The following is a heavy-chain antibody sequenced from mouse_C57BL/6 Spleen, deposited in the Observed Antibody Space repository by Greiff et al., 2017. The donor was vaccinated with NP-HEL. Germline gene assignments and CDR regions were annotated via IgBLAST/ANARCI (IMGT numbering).Heavy chain of an antibody. J-gene: IGHJ4*01. Sequence: EVQLQESGPELVKPGASVKISCKASGYSFTGYYMNWVKQSPEKSLEWIGEINPSTGGTTYNQKFKAKATLTVDKSSSTAYMQLKSLTSEDSAVYYCAREDYYGSSHYYAMDYWGQGTSVTVSS. CDR1: GYSFTGYY. CDR2: INPSTGGT. D-gene: IGHD1-1*01. V-gene: IGHV1-42*01. CDR3: AREDYYGSSHYYAMDY.